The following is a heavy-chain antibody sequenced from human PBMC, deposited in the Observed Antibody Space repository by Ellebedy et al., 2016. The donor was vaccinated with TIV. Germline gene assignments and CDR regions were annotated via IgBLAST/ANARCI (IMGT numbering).Heavy chain of an antibody. Sequence: MPSETLSLTCTVSGCSISSYYWSWIRQPPGKGLEWIGYIYYSGSTNYNPSLKSRVTISVDTSKNQFSLKLSSVTAADTAVYYCARGYCSGGSCYYDYWGQGTLVTVSS. J-gene: IGHJ4*02. CDR2: IYYSGST. D-gene: IGHD2-15*01. CDR1: GCSISSYY. CDR3: ARGYCSGGSCYYDY. V-gene: IGHV4-59*08.